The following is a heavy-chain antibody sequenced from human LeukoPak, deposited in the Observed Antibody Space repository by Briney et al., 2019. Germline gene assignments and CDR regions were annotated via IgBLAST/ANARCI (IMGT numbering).Heavy chain of an antibody. CDR3: TRDLERTIVVGTIYYYYMDV. CDR2: INTSGRT. D-gene: IGHD2-21*02. V-gene: IGHV4-61*02. J-gene: IGHJ6*03. CDR1: GGSISSGSYY. Sequence: SQTLSLTCTVSGGSISSGSYYWSWIRQPAGKGLEWIGRINTSGRTNYNPSLKSRVTISVDTSKNRFSLNLRSMTAADTAVYYCTRDLERTIVVGTIYYYYMDVWGRGTTVTVSS.